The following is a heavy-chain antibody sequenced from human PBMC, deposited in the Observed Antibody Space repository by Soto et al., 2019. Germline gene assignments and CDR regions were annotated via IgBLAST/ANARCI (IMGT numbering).Heavy chain of an antibody. CDR1: GFTFDDYT. J-gene: IGHJ4*02. CDR2: ISWDGGST. V-gene: IGHV3-43*01. Sequence: GGSLRLSCAASGFTFDDYTMHWVRQAPGKGLEWVSLISWDGGSTYYADSVKGRFTISRDNSKNSLYLQMNSLRTEDTALYYCALTALYKSSGWYYFDYWGQGTLVTVSS. CDR3: ALTALYKSSGWYYFDY. D-gene: IGHD6-19*01.